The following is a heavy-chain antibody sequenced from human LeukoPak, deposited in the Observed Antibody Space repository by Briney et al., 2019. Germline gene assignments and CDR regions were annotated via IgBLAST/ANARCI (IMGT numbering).Heavy chain of an antibody. J-gene: IGHJ6*03. CDR3: ARDRDYGDYRPPPYYYYMDV. D-gene: IGHD4-17*01. Sequence: ASVKVSCKASVYTFTGYYMHWVRQAPGQGLEWMGWINPNRGGTNYAQKFQGRVTMTRDTSISTAYMEVSRLRSDDTAVYYCARDRDYGDYRPPPYYYYMDVWGKGTTVTDSS. CDR1: VYTFTGYY. V-gene: IGHV1-2*02. CDR2: INPNRGGT.